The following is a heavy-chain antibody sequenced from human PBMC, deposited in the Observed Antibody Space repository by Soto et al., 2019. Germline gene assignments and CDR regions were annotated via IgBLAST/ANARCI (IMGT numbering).Heavy chain of an antibody. CDR3: ARTQGVP. CDR1: GGSISSGDYY. J-gene: IGHJ5*02. Sequence: SETLSLTCTVSGGSISSGDYYCSWIRQPPRKGLVWIGYLYYRGSTYYNPSLKSRVTISVATSKYQFSLKLSSVTAADAAVYYCARTQGVPWGQGTLVTVSS. CDR2: LYYRGST. V-gene: IGHV4-30-4*01.